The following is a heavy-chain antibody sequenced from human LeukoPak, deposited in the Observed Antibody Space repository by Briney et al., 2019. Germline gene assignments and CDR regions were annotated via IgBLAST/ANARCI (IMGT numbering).Heavy chain of an antibody. J-gene: IGHJ4*02. CDR3: ARDRSRVVRGVYDY. Sequence: PSETLSLTCTVSGGSISSSSYYWGWIRQPPGKGLEWIGSFYYSGSTYYNPSLKSRVTISVDTSKNQFSLKLSSVTAADTAVYYCARDRSRVVRGVYDYWGQGTLVTVSS. CDR2: FYYSGST. V-gene: IGHV4-39*07. CDR1: GGSISSSSYY. D-gene: IGHD3-10*01.